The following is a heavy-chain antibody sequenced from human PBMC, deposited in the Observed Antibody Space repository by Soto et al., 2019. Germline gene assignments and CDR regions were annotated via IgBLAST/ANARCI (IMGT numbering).Heavy chain of an antibody. Sequence: QVQLVQSAAEVKKPGSSATVSCKASGGTFSSYAISWVRQAPGQRLEWMGGIIPIFGTANYAQKFQVRVTITADEYTSTAYMELSSLRSEDTAVYYCARVYYYDSSGGFDYCGEGTLVTVSS. J-gene: IGHJ4*02. CDR3: ARVYYYDSSGGFDY. CDR1: GGTFSSYA. D-gene: IGHD3-22*01. CDR2: IIPIFGTA. V-gene: IGHV1-69*01.